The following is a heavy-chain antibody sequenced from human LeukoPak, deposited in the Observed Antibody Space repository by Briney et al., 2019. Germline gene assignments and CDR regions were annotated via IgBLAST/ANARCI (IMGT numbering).Heavy chain of an antibody. V-gene: IGHV4-34*01. J-gene: IGHJ4*02. CDR1: GVSFSGYY. CDR3: ARNVGYSSSWYRRGFDY. Sequence: KPSETLSLTCAVYGVSFSGYYWGWIRQPPGKGLEWIGEINHSGSTNYNPSLKSRGTISVATSKNQFSLKLSSVTAADTAVYYCARNVGYSSSWYRRGFDYWGQGTLVTVSS. D-gene: IGHD6-13*01. CDR2: INHSGST.